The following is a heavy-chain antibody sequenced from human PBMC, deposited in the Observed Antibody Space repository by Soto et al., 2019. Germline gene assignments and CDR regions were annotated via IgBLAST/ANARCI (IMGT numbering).Heavy chain of an antibody. CDR1: GYTFTSYG. V-gene: IGHV1-18*01. CDR3: ARDDDYIWGTYRYKGFEDY. D-gene: IGHD3-16*02. CDR2: ISAFNGNT. Sequence: QVQLVQSGAEVKKPGASVKVSCKASGYTFTSYGISWVRQAPGQGLEWMGWISAFNGNTNYAQKFQGRVTMTTDTSTSTAYMELRSLRSDDTAVYYCARDDDYIWGTYRYKGFEDYWGQGTLVIVSS. J-gene: IGHJ4*02.